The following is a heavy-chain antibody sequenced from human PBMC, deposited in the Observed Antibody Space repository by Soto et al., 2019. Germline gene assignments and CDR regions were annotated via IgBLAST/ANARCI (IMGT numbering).Heavy chain of an antibody. D-gene: IGHD2-2*01. CDR3: AKDPPWTVGPLAMGV. CDR2: FSGSGGNI. Sequence: AGGSLRLSCVASGFTFSTHAMSWVRQAPGKGLEWVSTFSGSGGNIYYAESVKGRLTISRDDSKNTLYLQMNSLRVEDTAVYYCAKDPPWTVGPLAMGVWGQGTTVTSP. J-gene: IGHJ6*02. CDR1: GFTFSTHA. V-gene: IGHV3-23*01.